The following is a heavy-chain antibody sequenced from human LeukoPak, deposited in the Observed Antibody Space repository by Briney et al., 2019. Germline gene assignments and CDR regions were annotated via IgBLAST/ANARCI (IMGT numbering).Heavy chain of an antibody. V-gene: IGHV3-66*01. CDR3: ARETYYYDSSGYRWFDP. CDR2: IYSGGST. D-gene: IGHD3-22*01. Sequence: TGGSLRLSCAASGFTVSSNYMSWVRQAPGKGLEWVSVIYSGGSTYYADSVKGRFTISRDNSKNTLYLQMNSLRAEDTAVYYCARETYYYDSSGYRWFDPWGQGTLVTVSS. J-gene: IGHJ5*02. CDR1: GFTVSSNY.